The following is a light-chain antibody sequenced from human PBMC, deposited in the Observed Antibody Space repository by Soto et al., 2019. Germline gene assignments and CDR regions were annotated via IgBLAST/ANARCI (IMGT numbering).Light chain of an antibody. V-gene: IGKV3-20*01. CDR3: QQYGSSRT. Sequence: EIVLTQSPGTLSLSPGERAILSCRASQSISSSYLVWYQQKRGQAPRLLIYGASSRATGIPDRFSGSGSGTDFTLTIRRLEPEDFAVYYCQQYGSSRTFGQGTKVDIK. J-gene: IGKJ1*01. CDR2: GAS. CDR1: QSISSSY.